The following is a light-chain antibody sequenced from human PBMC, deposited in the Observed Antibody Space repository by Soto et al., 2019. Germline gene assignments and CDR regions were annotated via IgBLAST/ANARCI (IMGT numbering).Light chain of an antibody. CDR1: QSVSSSY. Sequence: IRVSQSACNLSLSTGERATLSCRASQSVSSSYLAWYQQKPGQAPRLLIYGASSRATGIPDRFSGSGSGTDFTLTISRLEPEDFAVYYCQQRYIWPPVTFAGRTKVAIK. V-gene: IGKV3D-20*02. CDR3: QQRYIWPPVT. J-gene: IGKJ4*01. CDR2: GAS.